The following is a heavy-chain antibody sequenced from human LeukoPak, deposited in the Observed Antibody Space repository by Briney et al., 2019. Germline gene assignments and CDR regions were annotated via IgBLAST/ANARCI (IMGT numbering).Heavy chain of an antibody. D-gene: IGHD4/OR15-4a*01. J-gene: IGHJ3*02. CDR3: ARATWYGGNPSGAFDI. V-gene: IGHV1-46*01. CDR2: INPIGGST. Sequence: ASVKVSCKASGYTFTNYHLHWVRQAPGQGLEWMGIINPIGGSTSYAQKFQDRVTMTRDTSTSTVYMELNSLRSEDTAVYYCARATWYGGNPSGAFDIWGQGTMVTVSS. CDR1: GYTFTNYH.